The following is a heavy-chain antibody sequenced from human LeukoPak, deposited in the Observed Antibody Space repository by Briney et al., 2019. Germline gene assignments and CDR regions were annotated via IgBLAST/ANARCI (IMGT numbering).Heavy chain of an antibody. V-gene: IGHV4-59*02. D-gene: IGHD6-6*01. Sequence: PSETLSLTCAVSGGSVNSYYWSWIRQPPGKGLEWIGYIHYSGDTNYNRSLKSRVAISVDTSKNQFSLKLSSVTAADTAVYYCASLQSPDSSSNDWFDPWGQGTLVTVSS. CDR2: IHYSGDT. CDR3: ASLQSPDSSSNDWFDP. J-gene: IGHJ5*02. CDR1: GGSVNSYY.